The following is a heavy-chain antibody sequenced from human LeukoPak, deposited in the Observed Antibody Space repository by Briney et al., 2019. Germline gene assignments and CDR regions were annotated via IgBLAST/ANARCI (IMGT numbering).Heavy chain of an antibody. CDR3: AKDDGGSPPDAFDI. D-gene: IGHD1-26*01. V-gene: IGHV3-23*01. Sequence: GGSLRLSCAASGFTFSSYAMSWVREAPGKGLEWVSTISYSGGSTYYADTVKGRFAISRDSSKNTLYLQINGLRGEDTAVYYCAKDDGGSPPDAFDIWGQGTLVTVSS. CDR2: ISYSGGST. J-gene: IGHJ3*02. CDR1: GFTFSSYA.